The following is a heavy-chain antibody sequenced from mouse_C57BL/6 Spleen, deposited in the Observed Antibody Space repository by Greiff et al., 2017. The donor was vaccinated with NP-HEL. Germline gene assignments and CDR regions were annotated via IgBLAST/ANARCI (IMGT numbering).Heavy chain of an antibody. Sequence: QVQLQQSEAELVRPGASVKLSCKASGYTFTDYYINWVKQRPGQGLGWIARIYPGSGNTYYNEKFKGKATLTAEKSSSTAYMQRSSLTYEDAAVYVCARNWDYAMDYWGQGTSVTVSS. CDR2: IYPGSGNT. CDR1: GYTFTDYY. D-gene: IGHD4-1*01. CDR3: ARNWDYAMDY. V-gene: IGHV1-76*01. J-gene: IGHJ4*01.